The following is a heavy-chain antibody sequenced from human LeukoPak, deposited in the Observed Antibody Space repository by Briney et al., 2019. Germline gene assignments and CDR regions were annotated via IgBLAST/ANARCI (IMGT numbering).Heavy chain of an antibody. CDR1: GFTFSSYA. J-gene: IGHJ4*02. D-gene: IGHD3-22*01. Sequence: GGSLRLSCAASGFTFSSYAMHWVRQAPGKGLEYVSAIRSNGGSTYYANSVKGRFTISRDNYKNTLYLQMGSLRAGDMAVYYFASGVYDSSGYGFDYWGQGTLVTVSS. CDR2: IRSNGGST. CDR3: ASGVYDSSGYGFDY. V-gene: IGHV3-64*01.